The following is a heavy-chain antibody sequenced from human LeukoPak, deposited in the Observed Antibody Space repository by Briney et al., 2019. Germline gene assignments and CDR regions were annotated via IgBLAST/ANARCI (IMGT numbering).Heavy chain of an antibody. CDR3: SKWGDYDVLTGYYDSDF. CDR2: ILGNGRSP. D-gene: IGHD3-9*01. J-gene: IGHJ4*02. Sequence: GGSLRLSCAASGFTFNNYARSWVRQAPGKGLEWVSAILGNGRSPYYADSVKGRFTISRDNSKNSLFLQMNSLRVEDTALYYCSKWGDYDVLTGYYDSDFWGQGTLVTV. V-gene: IGHV3-23*01. CDR1: GFTFNNYA.